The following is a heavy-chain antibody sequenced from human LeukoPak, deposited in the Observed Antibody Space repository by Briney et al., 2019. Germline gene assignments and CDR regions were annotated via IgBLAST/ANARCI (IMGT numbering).Heavy chain of an antibody. D-gene: IGHD2-2*01. CDR1: GYTFNSYS. CDR2: ISTYNGNT. CDR3: AREWKYCRSTSCGYYFDY. J-gene: IGHJ4*02. Sequence: ASVTVSCTASGYTFNSYSVTWVRQAPGQGLEWMGWISTYNGNTNYSQKLQGRVTMTTDTSTRTAYMELRSLRSDDTAVYYCAREWKYCRSTSCGYYFDYWGQGTLVTVSS. V-gene: IGHV1-18*04.